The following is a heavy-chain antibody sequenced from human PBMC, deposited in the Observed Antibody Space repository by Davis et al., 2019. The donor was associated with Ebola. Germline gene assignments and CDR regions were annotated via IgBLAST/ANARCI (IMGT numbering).Heavy chain of an antibody. Sequence: GGSLRLSCAASGFTFSSYAMTWVRQAPGKGLEWVSSISSSSSYIYYADSVKGRFTISRDNAKNSLYLQMNSLRAEDTAVYYCARDWTVTTVYYYYYGMDVWGQGTTVTVSS. CDR1: GFTFSSYA. V-gene: IGHV3-21*01. J-gene: IGHJ6*02. D-gene: IGHD4-17*01. CDR3: ARDWTVTTVYYYYYGMDV. CDR2: ISSSSSYI.